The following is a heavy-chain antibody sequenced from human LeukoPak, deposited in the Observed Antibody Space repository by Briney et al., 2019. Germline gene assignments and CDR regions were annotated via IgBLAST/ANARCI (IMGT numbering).Heavy chain of an antibody. CDR2: IYPGGSDT. CDR3: ARALGYSSSWYQA. CDR1: GYSFTSYW. Sequence: GESLKISCKGSGYSFTSYWIGWVRQMPGKGLEWMGIIYPGGSDTRYSPSFQGQVTFSADKSISTAYLQWSSLKASDTAIYYCARALGYSSSWYQAWGQGTLVTVSS. V-gene: IGHV5-51*01. J-gene: IGHJ4*02. D-gene: IGHD6-13*01.